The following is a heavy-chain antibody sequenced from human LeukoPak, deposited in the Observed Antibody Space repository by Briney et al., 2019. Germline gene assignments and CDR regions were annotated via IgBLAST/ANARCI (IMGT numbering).Heavy chain of an antibody. CDR1: GGSFSGYY. D-gene: IGHD3-3*01. CDR3: ARGRLIFGVVHYGMDV. J-gene: IGHJ6*02. CDR2: INHSGST. Sequence: PSETLSLTCAVYGGSFSGYYWSWVRQPPGKGLEWIGEINHSGSTNYNPSLQSRVTISADTSNNQLSLMLRSVTAADTAVYYCARGRLIFGVVHYGMDVWGQGTTVTVSS. V-gene: IGHV4-34*01.